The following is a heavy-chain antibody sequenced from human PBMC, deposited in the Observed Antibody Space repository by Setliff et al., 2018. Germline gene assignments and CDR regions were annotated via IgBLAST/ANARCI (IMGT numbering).Heavy chain of an antibody. CDR3: ARTLLLSPYYFDY. J-gene: IGHJ4*02. V-gene: IGHV4-38-2*01. Sequence: PSETLSLTCAVSGYSISSGYYWSWIRQPPGKGLEWIGRIYTSGSTNYNPSLKSRVTISVDTSKNQFSLKLSSVTAADTAVYYCARTLLLSPYYFDYWGQGTLVTVSS. CDR1: GYSISSGYY. CDR2: IYTSGST. D-gene: IGHD2-21*01.